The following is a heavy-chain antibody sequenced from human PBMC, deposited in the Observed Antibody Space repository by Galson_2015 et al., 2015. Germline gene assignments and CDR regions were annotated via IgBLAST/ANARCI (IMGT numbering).Heavy chain of an antibody. CDR3: AREPEGIAAAGSAEYFQH. D-gene: IGHD6-13*01. V-gene: IGHV1-18*01. J-gene: IGHJ1*01. Sequence: SVKVSCKASGYTFTSYGISWVRQAPGQGLEWMGWISAYNGNTNYAQKLQGRVTMTTDTSTSTAYMELRSLRSDDTAVYYCAREPEGIAAAGSAEYFQHWGQGTLVTVSS. CDR1: GYTFTSYG. CDR2: ISAYNGNT.